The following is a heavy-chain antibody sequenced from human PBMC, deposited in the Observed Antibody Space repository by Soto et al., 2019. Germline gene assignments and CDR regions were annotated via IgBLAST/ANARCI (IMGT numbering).Heavy chain of an antibody. V-gene: IGHV3-30-3*01. D-gene: IGHD3-3*01. Sequence: QVQLVESGGGVVQPGRSLRLSCAASGFTFSSYAMHWVRQAPGKGLEWVTVISYDGSNKYYADSVKGRFTISRDDSKNTLYLQMNSLRAEDTAVYYCARQMVWNDYYTGMDYWGQGTLVTVSS. J-gene: IGHJ4*02. CDR1: GFTFSSYA. CDR2: ISYDGSNK. CDR3: ARQMVWNDYYTGMDY.